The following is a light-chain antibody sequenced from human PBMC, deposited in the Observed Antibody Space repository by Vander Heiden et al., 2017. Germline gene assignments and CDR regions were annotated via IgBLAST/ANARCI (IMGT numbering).Light chain of an antibody. CDR3: QQSDSTPPCT. CDR1: QSISSY. CDR2: AAS. J-gene: IGKJ2*02. Sequence: DIQMTQSPSSLSASVGDRVTITCRASQSISSYLNWYQQKPGKAPKLLIYAASSLQSGVPSRFSGSGSGKDFTLTISRRQPEDFAAYYCQQSDSTPPCTFGQGTKLEIK. V-gene: IGKV1-39*01.